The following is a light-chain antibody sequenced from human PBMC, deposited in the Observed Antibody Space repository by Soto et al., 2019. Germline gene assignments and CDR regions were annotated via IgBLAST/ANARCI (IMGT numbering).Light chain of an antibody. CDR1: QSVSSY. Sequence: EIVLTQSPGTLSLSPVEIATLSCRASQSVSSYLAWYQQKPGQAPRLLIYGASTRATGIPARFSGSGSGTEFALTIRSLQSEDFAVYYCQQYKNWPQVTFGGGTTGDIK. V-gene: IGKV3-15*01. J-gene: IGKJ4*01. CDR3: QQYKNWPQVT. CDR2: GAS.